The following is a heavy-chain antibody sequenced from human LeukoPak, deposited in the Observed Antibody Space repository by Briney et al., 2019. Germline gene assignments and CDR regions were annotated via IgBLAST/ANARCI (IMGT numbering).Heavy chain of an antibody. Sequence: KASETLSLTCTVSGDSIIGYYWTWIRQPPGKGLEWIGYVYYSGTAIYTPSLKSRVTISVDTSKNQFSLKLSSVTAADTAVYYCARAGYSTTKIFDYWGQGALVTVSS. D-gene: IGHD5-12*01. CDR2: VYYSGTA. CDR1: GDSIIGYY. J-gene: IGHJ4*02. V-gene: IGHV4-59*12. CDR3: ARAGYSTTKIFDY.